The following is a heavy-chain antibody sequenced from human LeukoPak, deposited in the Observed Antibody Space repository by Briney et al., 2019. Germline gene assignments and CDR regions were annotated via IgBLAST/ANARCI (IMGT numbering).Heavy chain of an antibody. Sequence: PSETLSLTCTVSGDSISSDNYYWSWIRQPAGKGLEWIGRIYTSGSTNYNPSLKSRVTMSVDTSKNQFSLKLSSVTAADTAVYYCARDSIRYFDWFASEANSYYFDYWGQGTLVTVSS. CDR3: ARDSIRYFDWFASEANSYYFDY. CDR1: GDSISSDNYY. CDR2: IYTSGST. V-gene: IGHV4-61*02. J-gene: IGHJ4*02. D-gene: IGHD3-9*01.